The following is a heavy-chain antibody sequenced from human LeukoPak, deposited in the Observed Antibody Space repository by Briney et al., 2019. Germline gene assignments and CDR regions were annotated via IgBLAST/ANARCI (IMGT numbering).Heavy chain of an antibody. CDR3: ARRGYCSGGSCYIFDY. J-gene: IGHJ4*02. Sequence: PGGSLRLSCKGSGYSFTSYWIGWVRQMPGKGLEWMGIIYPGDSDTRYSPSFQGQVTISADKSISTAYLQWSSLKASDTAMYYCARRGYCSGGSCYIFDYWGQGTLVTVSS. CDR1: GYSFTSYW. D-gene: IGHD2-15*01. V-gene: IGHV5-51*01. CDR2: IYPGDSDT.